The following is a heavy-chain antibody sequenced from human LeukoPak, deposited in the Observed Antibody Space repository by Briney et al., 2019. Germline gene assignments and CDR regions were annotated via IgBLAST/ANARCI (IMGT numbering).Heavy chain of an antibody. J-gene: IGHJ3*02. V-gene: IGHV3-7*01. CDR1: RFTFSSSW. CDR2: IKEDGSQK. D-gene: IGHD1-1*01. Sequence: PGGSLRISCAASRFTFSSSWMTWVRQPLGKGLEYVANIKEDGSQKYYEDSVKGRFTISRDNVKNSLYLQMDSLRAEDTAVYFCARNLAYNAFDIWGQGTVVTVSS. CDR3: ARNLAYNAFDI.